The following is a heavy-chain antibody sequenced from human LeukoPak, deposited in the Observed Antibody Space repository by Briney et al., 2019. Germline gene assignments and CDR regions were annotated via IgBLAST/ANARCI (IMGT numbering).Heavy chain of an antibody. Sequence: GGSLRLSCAASGFTVSGNCMSWVRQAPGKGLEWVSVIYSGDYTYYADSVKGRFTISRDNFKNTLYLQMNSLRAEDTAVYYCARDSHGDGIGRWGQGTLVTVSS. CDR1: GFTVSGNC. J-gene: IGHJ4*02. V-gene: IGHV3-66*01. CDR2: IYSGDYT. D-gene: IGHD4-17*01. CDR3: ARDSHGDGIGR.